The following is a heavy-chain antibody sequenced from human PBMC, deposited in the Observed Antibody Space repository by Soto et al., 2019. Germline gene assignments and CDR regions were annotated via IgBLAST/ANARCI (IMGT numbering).Heavy chain of an antibody. CDR3: ARILPIDAAGATYWFDP. CDR2: IKQDGSQK. Sequence: EVQLVESGGGWVQPGGSLRLSCAASGFTFSNYWMTWVRQAPGKGLEWVANIKQDGSQKYYVDSVKGRFTISRDNAKNSLYLEMNSLTADDTAVYSCARILPIDAAGATYWFDPWGQGTLVTVSS. D-gene: IGHD6-13*01. CDR1: GFTFSNYW. J-gene: IGHJ5*02. V-gene: IGHV3-7*03.